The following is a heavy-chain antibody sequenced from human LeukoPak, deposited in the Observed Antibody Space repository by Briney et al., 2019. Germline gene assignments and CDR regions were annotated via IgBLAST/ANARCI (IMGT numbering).Heavy chain of an antibody. CDR3: ARAEQWLPHFDY. Sequence: ASVKVSCKASGYTFTSYYMHWVRQAPGQGLEWMGIINPSGGSTSHAQKFQGRVTMTRDTSTSTVYMELSSLRSEDTAVYYCARAEQWLPHFDYWGQGTLVTVSS. CDR2: INPSGGST. CDR1: GYTFTSYY. V-gene: IGHV1-46*01. J-gene: IGHJ4*02. D-gene: IGHD6-19*01.